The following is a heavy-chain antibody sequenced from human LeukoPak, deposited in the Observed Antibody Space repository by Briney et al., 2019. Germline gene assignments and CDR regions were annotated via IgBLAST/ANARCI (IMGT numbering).Heavy chain of an antibody. CDR1: GFTVSSNY. V-gene: IGHV3-66*01. J-gene: IGHJ4*02. D-gene: IGHD3-22*01. CDR2: IYSGGST. CDR3: ASDYYDSSGYYYVDY. Sequence: TGGSLGLSCAASGFTVSSNYMSWVRQAPGKGLEWVSVIYSGGSTYYADSVKGRFTISRDNSKNTLYLQMNSLRAEDTAVYYCASDYYDSSGYYYVDYWGQGTLVTVSS.